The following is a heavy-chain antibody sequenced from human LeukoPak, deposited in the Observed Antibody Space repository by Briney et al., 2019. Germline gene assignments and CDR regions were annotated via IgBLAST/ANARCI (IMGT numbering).Heavy chain of an antibody. D-gene: IGHD2/OR15-2a*01. V-gene: IGHV5-51*01. J-gene: IGHJ4*02. CDR3: ARSYNSAWQLDY. CDR2: INPGDSNS. Sequence: GESLKISCKGSGYTFTNYWIGWVRQMPEEGLEWMGVINPGDSNSRYSPSFQGQVTMSVDKSISTAYLQWSSLKASDTAMYYCARSYNSAWQLDYWGQGTLVTVSS. CDR1: GYTFTNYW.